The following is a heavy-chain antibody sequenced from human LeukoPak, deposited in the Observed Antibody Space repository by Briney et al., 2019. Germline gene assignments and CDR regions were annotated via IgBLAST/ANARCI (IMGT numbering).Heavy chain of an antibody. V-gene: IGHV3-30*03. J-gene: IGHJ4*02. Sequence: GGSLRLSCAASGFTFSSYGMHWVRQAPGKGLEWVAVISYDGSNKYYADSVKGRFTISRDNSKNTLSLQMNSLRAEDTALYYCARGFVLGAAKNYFDYWGQGALVTVSS. D-gene: IGHD2-21*02. CDR2: ISYDGSNK. CDR3: ARGFVLGAAKNYFDY. CDR1: GFTFSSYG.